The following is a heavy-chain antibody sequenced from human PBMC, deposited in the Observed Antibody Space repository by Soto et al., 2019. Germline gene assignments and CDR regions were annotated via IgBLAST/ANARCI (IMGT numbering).Heavy chain of an antibody. V-gene: IGHV4-61*01. D-gene: IGHD2-21*01. CDR1: DGSVSSGSYY. CDR3: ARNRGDPTLAFDI. Sequence: QVQLQESGPGLVKPSETLSLTCTVSDGSVSSGSYYWNWIRQPPGKGLEWIGFIYYSGSTHYNPSLQSRVTISVDTSRNQFSLRLSSVTAADTASYYCARNRGDPTLAFDIWGQGTMVTVSS. CDR2: IYYSGST. J-gene: IGHJ3*02.